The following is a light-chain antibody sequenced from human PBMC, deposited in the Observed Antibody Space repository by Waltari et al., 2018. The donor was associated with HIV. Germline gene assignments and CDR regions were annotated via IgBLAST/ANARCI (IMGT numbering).Light chain of an antibody. V-gene: IGKV3-15*01. CDR1: QSVGSN. J-gene: IGKJ5*01. CDR3: QQYESWIT. Sequence: EIVMTQSPATLSVSPGVRATLSCRASQSVGSNLAWYQQKPGQAPRLLISDASIRATGIPARFSGGGSGTEFTLTISGLQSGDVALYYCQQYESWITFGQGTRLDIK. CDR2: DAS.